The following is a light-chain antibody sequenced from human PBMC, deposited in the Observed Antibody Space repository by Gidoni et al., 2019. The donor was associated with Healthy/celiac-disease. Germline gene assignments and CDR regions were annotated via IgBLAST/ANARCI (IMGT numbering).Light chain of an antibody. CDR2: EVS. J-gene: IGLJ2*01. CDR3: SSYTSSSTPRV. V-gene: IGLV2-14*01. CDR1: SSDVGGYNY. Sequence: QYALTQPASVSGSPGQSNTISCTVTSSDVGGYNYVSWYQQHPGNAPTLLIYEVSNRPSGVSNRFSGSKSGNTASLTISGLHAEVEADYYFSSYTSSSTPRVFGGGTKLTVL.